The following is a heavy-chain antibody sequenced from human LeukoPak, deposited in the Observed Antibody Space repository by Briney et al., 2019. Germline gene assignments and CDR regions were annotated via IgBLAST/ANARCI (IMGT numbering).Heavy chain of an antibody. Sequence: SETLSLTCAVYGGSFSGYYWSWIRQPPGKGLEWIGEINHSGSTNYNPSLKSRVTISVDTSKNQFSLKLSSVTAADTAVYYCARHGKPYYMDVWGKGTTVTISS. CDR3: ARHGKPYYMDV. J-gene: IGHJ6*03. D-gene: IGHD1-1*01. CDR2: INHSGST. V-gene: IGHV4-34*01. CDR1: GGSFSGYY.